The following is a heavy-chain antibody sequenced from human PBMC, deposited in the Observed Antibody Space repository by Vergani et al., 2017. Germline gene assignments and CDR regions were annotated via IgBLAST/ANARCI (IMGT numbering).Heavy chain of an antibody. CDR3: ARDLEDQDWGGGFDY. Sequence: EVQLVESGGGLVTPGGSLRLSCAASGFTFSSYSMNWVRQAPGKGLEWVSSITSTGNYIYYADSVKGRFTISRDNAKNSLYRQMNSLRAEDTAVYYCARDLEDQDWGGGFDYWGQGTLVTVSS. CDR2: ITSTGNYI. CDR1: GFTFSSYS. V-gene: IGHV3-21*01. D-gene: IGHD3-10*01. J-gene: IGHJ4*02.